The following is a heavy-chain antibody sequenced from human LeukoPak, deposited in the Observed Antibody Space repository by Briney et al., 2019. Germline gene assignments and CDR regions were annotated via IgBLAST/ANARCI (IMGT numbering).Heavy chain of an antibody. D-gene: IGHD4-17*01. V-gene: IGHV1-18*01. CDR1: GYTFTNYG. J-gene: IGHJ4*02. CDR2: ISGYNGNT. CDR3: ATGPAGEFTVTPVDY. Sequence: AASVKVSCKASGYTFTNYGITWVRQAPGQGLEWMGWISGYNGNTNYAQKFQGRVTITADKSTSTAYMELSSLRSEDTAVYYCATGPAGEFTVTPVDYWGQGTLVTVSS.